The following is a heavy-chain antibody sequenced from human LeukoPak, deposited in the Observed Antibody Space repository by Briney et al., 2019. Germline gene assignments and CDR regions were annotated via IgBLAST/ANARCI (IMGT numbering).Heavy chain of an antibody. CDR1: GGSISSYY. CDR3: ARIYASGWFQGDY. CDR2: IYYTGST. J-gene: IGHJ4*02. Sequence: SETLSLTCTVSGGSISSYYRSWIRQPPGKGLEWIGHIYYTGSTNYNPSLKSRVTLSVDTSKNQISLKLSSVTAADTAVYYCARIYASGWFQGDYWGQGTLVTVSS. D-gene: IGHD6-19*01. V-gene: IGHV4-59*01.